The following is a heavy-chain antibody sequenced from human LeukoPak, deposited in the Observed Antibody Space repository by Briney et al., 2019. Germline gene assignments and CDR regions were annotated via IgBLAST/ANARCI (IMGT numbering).Heavy chain of an antibody. CDR3: ARGPEFYYYYYGMDV. J-gene: IGHJ6*02. CDR1: GYTFTSYD. Sequence: ASVKVSCKASGYTFTSYDTNWVRQATGQGLEWMGWMNPISGNTGYAQKFQGRVTMTTNTSISTAYMELSRLRSEDTAVYYCARGPEFYYYYYGMDVWGQGTTVTVSS. CDR2: MNPISGNT. V-gene: IGHV1-8*01.